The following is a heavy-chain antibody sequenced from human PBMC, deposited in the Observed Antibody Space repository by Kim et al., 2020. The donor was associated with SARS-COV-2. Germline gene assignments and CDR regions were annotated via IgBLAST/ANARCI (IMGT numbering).Heavy chain of an antibody. J-gene: IGHJ4*02. CDR1: GFTFINYA. CDR2: FSSGSGGVT. V-gene: IGHV3-23*01. CDR3: AKDYRGGYSGYDIGD. D-gene: IGHD5-12*01. Sequence: GGSLRLSCAASGFTFINYAMSWVRQAPGKGLEWVSAFSSGSGGVTYYADSVKGRFTISRDNSKNTLYLQMHSLRAEDTAVYYCAKDYRGGYSGYDIGDWGQGTLVTVSS.